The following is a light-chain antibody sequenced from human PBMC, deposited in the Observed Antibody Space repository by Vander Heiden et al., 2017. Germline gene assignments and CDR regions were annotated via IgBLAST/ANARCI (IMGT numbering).Light chain of an antibody. Sequence: VLALSPGTLSLSPGERATLSCRASQSVSSSYLAWYQQKPAQTPRLLIYGASRRATGIPDRVSGSGSGREFTLIITSLEPEDCAVYYCPQYGSLFTFGGGTKVEIK. CDR3: PQYGSLFT. CDR2: GAS. CDR1: QSVSSSY. J-gene: IGKJ4*01. V-gene: IGKV3-20*01.